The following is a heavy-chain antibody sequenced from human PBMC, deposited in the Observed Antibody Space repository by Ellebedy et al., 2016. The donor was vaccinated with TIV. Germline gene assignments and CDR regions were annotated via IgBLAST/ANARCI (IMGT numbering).Heavy chain of an antibody. V-gene: IGHV3-23*01. CDR3: ASSRYHYYLVNTIFVY. Sequence: PGGSLRLSCAASGFTFSSYAMSWVRQAPGKGLEWVSTISHTGSRTYYADSVEGRFTISRDNSKNTLYLQMNSLRDEEKAVYYCASSRYHYYLVNTIFVYWGQGTLVTVSS. CDR1: GFTFSSYA. CDR2: ISHTGSRT. D-gene: IGHD3-10*01. J-gene: IGHJ4*02.